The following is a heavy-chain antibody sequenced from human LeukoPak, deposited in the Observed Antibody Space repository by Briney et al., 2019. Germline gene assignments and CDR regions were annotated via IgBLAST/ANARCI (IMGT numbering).Heavy chain of an antibody. CDR2: IYYSGGT. CDR1: GGSLSSGGYY. Sequence: PSQTLSLTCPVSGGSLSSGGYYWSWLRPHPGKGMEWIGDIYYSGGTYYNPSLKSRVTISVDTSKNQFSLKLSSVTAADAAVYYCARRGMAAVGTFRSDWFDRWGQGTLVTVSS. V-gene: IGHV4-31*03. CDR3: ARRGMAAVGTFRSDWFDR. D-gene: IGHD6-13*01. J-gene: IGHJ5*02.